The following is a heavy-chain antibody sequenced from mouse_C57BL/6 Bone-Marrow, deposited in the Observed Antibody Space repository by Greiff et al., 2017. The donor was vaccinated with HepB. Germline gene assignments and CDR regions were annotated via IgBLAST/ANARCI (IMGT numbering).Heavy chain of an antibody. CDR1: GYKFTDYY. J-gene: IGHJ2*01. CDR2: INPYNGGT. V-gene: IGHV1-19*01. D-gene: IGHD1-1*01. CDR3: ASSPIYYVPYFDY. Sequence: EVQLQQSGPVLVKPGASVKMSCKASGYKFTDYYTNWVKQSHGKSLEWIGVINPYNGGTSYNQKFKGKATLTVDKSASTAYMESNSLTSEDSAVYYCASSPIYYVPYFDYWGQGTTLTVSS.